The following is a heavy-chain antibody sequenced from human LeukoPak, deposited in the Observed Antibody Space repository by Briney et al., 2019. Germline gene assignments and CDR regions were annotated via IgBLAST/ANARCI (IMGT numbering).Heavy chain of an antibody. Sequence: GGSLRLSCAASGFTFSSYWMSWVRQAPGKGLEWVSSISSGSSYIYYADSVKGRFTISRDNAKNSLYLQMNSLRAEDTAVYYCARGVMPQLPDWFDPWGQGTLVTVSS. V-gene: IGHV3-21*01. D-gene: IGHD2-2*01. CDR3: ARGVMPQLPDWFDP. J-gene: IGHJ5*02. CDR2: ISSGSSYI. CDR1: GFTFSSYW.